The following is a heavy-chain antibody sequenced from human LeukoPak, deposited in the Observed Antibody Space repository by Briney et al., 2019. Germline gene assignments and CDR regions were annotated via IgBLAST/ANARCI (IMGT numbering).Heavy chain of an antibody. CDR2: IYSGGRT. CDR1: GFTVCSNY. CDR3: VRGSDGYNFN. J-gene: IGHJ4*02. Sequence: PGRSLRLSCAASGFTVCSNYMSWVRQAPGQGLEWVSVIYSGGRTYSADSVEGRFTISRDNSKNTLYLQMNSLRAEDTAVYYCVRGSDGYNFNCGQGTLATVSS. D-gene: IGHD5-24*01. V-gene: IGHV3-53*01.